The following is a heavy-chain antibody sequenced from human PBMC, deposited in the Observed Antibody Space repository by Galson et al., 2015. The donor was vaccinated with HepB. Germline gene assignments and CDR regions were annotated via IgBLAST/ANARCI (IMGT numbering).Heavy chain of an antibody. Sequence: QSGAEVKKPGESLKISCKGSGYSFTSYWIGWVRQMPGKGLEWMGIIYPGDSDTRYSPSFQGQVTISADKSISTAYLQWSSLKASDTAMYYCARGTMVRGVIIDDAFDIWGQGTMVTVSS. J-gene: IGHJ3*02. CDR3: ARGTMVRGVIIDDAFDI. CDR1: GYSFTSYW. CDR2: IYPGDSDT. V-gene: IGHV5-51*01. D-gene: IGHD3-10*01.